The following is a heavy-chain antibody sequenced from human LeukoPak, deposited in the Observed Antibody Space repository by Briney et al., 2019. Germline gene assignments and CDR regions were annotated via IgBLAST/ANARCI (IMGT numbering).Heavy chain of an antibody. D-gene: IGHD2-2*02. J-gene: IGHJ5*02. V-gene: IGHV4-4*07. CDR2: IYTSGST. CDR1: GGSISSYY. Sequence: PSETLSLTCTVSGGSISSYYWSWIRQPAGKGLEWIGRIYTSGSTNYNPSLKSRVTMSVDTSKNQFSLKLSSVTAADTAVYYCAREGYCSSTSCYTYVWFDPWGQGTLVTVSS. CDR3: AREGYCSSTSCYTYVWFDP.